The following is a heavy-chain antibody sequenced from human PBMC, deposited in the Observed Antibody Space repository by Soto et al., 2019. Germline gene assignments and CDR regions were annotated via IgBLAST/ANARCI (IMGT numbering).Heavy chain of an antibody. Sequence: SETLSLTCTVSGDSISSSSYFWGWIRQPPGKGLEWIGIIYYSGSTYYNPSLKSRVTISADTSKNQFSLKLSSVTAADSAVYYCARRYGVEEYFDYWGQGTLVTVSS. J-gene: IGHJ4*02. V-gene: IGHV4-39*01. CDR2: IYYSGST. CDR3: ARRYGVEEYFDY. D-gene: IGHD4-17*01. CDR1: GDSISSSSYF.